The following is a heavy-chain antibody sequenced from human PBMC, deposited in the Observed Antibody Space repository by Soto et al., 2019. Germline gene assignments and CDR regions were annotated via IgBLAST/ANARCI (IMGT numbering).Heavy chain of an antibody. CDR1: GFTFSGSA. CDR3: TRLSSSYYYYGMDV. D-gene: IGHD6-6*01. J-gene: IGHJ6*02. V-gene: IGHV3-73*02. CDR2: IRSKANSYAT. Sequence: EVQLVESGGGLVQPGGSLKLSCAASGFTFSGSAMHWVRQASGKGLEWVGRIRSKANSYATAYAASVKGRFTISRDDSKNTAYLQINSLKTEDTAVYYCTRLSSSYYYYGMDVWGQGTTVTVSS.